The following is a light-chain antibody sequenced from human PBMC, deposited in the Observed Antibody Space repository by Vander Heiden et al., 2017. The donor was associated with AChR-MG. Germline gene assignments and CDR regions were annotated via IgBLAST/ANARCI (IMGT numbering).Light chain of an antibody. CDR1: QSVSTY. Sequence: EIVCTQSPATLSLFPGERATLSCRASQSVSTYLAWYQQRPGKAPRLLIYDTSNRATGIPARFSGSGSGTDFTLTINSLEPEDFAVYYCQQRRCWPSLTFGGGTKVEIK. CDR2: DTS. V-gene: IGKV3-11*01. CDR3: QQRRCWPSLT. J-gene: IGKJ4*01.